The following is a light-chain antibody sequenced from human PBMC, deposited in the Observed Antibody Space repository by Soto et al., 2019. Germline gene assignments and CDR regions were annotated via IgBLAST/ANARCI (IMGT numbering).Light chain of an antibody. CDR2: DTS. J-gene: IGKJ3*01. CDR1: QDISNS. Sequence: DIQMTQSPSSLSASVEDRVTITCQASQDISNSLYWYQQKPGKAPNLLIYDTSNMETGDPSRFSGSGTGTEFTFPISSLQPEDIATYYCQQDDNLPLTFGPGTQVDIK. V-gene: IGKV1-33*01. CDR3: QQDDNLPLT.